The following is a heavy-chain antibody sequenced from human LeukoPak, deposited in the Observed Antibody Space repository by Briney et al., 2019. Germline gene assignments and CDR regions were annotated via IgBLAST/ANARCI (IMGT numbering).Heavy chain of an antibody. V-gene: IGHV1-2*04. D-gene: IGHD3-10*01. CDR1: GYTFTGYY. J-gene: IGHJ3*02. Sequence: ASVKVSCKASGYTFTGYYMHWVRQAPGQGLEWMGWINPNSGGTSYAQKFQGWVTMTRDTSISTAYMELSRLRSDDTAVYYCARAPFAYYYGSGSYMDIWGQGTMVTVSS. CDR3: ARAPFAYYYGSGSYMDI. CDR2: INPNSGGT.